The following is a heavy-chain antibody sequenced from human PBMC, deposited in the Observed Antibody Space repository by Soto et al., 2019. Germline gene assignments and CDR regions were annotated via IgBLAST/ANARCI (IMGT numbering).Heavy chain of an antibody. CDR1: GLTISNAW. V-gene: IGHV3-15*07. CDR2: IKTNTEGGTT. Sequence: EVQLVESGGGFIYPGGSLRLSCAASGLTISNAWMNWVRQAPGKGLELVVRIKTNTEGGTTDYAAAVKGRFTVSRDDSKNTLYLQMNSLKTEDTAVYYCTTGSVEGVWGQGTTVTVSS. J-gene: IGHJ6*02. CDR3: TTGSVEGV. D-gene: IGHD2-15*01.